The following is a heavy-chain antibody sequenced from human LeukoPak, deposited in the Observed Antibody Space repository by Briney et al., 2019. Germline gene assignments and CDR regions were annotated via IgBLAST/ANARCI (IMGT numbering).Heavy chain of an antibody. CDR3: AKESSYYDSSGSFDY. CDR1: GFTFSSYA. J-gene: IGHJ4*02. V-gene: IGHV3-23*01. D-gene: IGHD3-22*01. CDR2: ISGSGGST. Sequence: GGSLRLSFAAPGFTFSSYAMTWFRKPPGKGLEGVSAISGSGGSTYYADSVKGRFTISRDNSKNTLYLQMNSLRAEDTAVYYCAKESSYYDSSGSFDYWGQGTLVTVSS.